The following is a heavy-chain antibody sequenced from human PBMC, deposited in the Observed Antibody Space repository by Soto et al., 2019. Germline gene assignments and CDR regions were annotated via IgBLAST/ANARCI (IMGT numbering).Heavy chain of an antibody. D-gene: IGHD3-3*01. CDR3: ARLYYDYV. J-gene: IGHJ6*02. Sequence: QLVESGGGLVRPGGSLRLACRASGYDFRAYSMNWVRQAPGQGLEWIAYVSLDSDTIQYADSVKGRFTISRDDAENSLYLQIDSLRDEDTPTYYCARLYYDYVWGQGTTVTVSS. CDR2: VSLDSDTI. CDR1: GYDFRAYS. V-gene: IGHV3-48*02.